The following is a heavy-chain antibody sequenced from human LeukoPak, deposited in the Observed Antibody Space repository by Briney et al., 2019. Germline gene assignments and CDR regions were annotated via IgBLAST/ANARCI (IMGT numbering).Heavy chain of an antibody. CDR1: GGSFSGYY. V-gene: IGHV4-34*01. D-gene: IGHD6-19*01. CDR2: INHSGST. Sequence: PSETLSLTCAVYGGSFSGYYWSWIRQPPGKGLEWIGEINHSGSTNYNPSLKSRVTISVDTSKNQFSLKPSSVTAADTAVYYCARSSGWRDYWGQGTLVTVSS. J-gene: IGHJ4*02. CDR3: ARSSGWRDY.